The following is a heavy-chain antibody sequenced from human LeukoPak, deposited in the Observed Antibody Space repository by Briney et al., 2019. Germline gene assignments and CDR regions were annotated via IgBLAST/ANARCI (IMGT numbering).Heavy chain of an antibody. V-gene: IGHV3-30*01. Sequence: GGSLRLSCAASGFTLSSYAMHWVRQAPGKGLEWVAVISYDGSNKYYADSVKGRFTISRDNSKNTLYLQMNSLRAEDTAVYYCARTQGVGATAPFDYWGQGTLVTVSS. D-gene: IGHD1-26*01. CDR2: ISYDGSNK. J-gene: IGHJ4*02. CDR1: GFTLSSYA. CDR3: ARTQGVGATAPFDY.